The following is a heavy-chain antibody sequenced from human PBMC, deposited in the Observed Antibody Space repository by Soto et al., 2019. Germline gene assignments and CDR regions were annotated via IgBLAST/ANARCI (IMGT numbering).Heavy chain of an antibody. Sequence: PGGPLRLSCAASEFTFSSYAMHWVRQAPGKGLEWVAVISYDGSNKYYADSVKGRFTISRDNSKNTLYLQMNSLRAEDTAVYYCARVVDTAMVALYYYYYGMDVWGQGTTVTVSS. J-gene: IGHJ6*02. CDR3: ARVVDTAMVALYYYYYGMDV. CDR1: EFTFSSYA. D-gene: IGHD5-18*01. CDR2: ISYDGSNK. V-gene: IGHV3-30-3*01.